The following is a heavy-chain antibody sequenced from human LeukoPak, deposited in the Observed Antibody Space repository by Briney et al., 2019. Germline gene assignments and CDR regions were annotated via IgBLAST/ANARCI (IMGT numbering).Heavy chain of an antibody. CDR3: ARAGVVVAATGYYFDY. Sequence: GGSLRLSCAASGFTFSSYAMHWVRQAPGKGLEWVAVISYDGSNKYYADPVKGRFTISRDNSKNTLYLQMNSLRAEDTAVYYCARAGVVVAATGYYFDYWGQGTLVTVSS. CDR1: GFTFSSYA. J-gene: IGHJ4*02. CDR2: ISYDGSNK. D-gene: IGHD2-15*01. V-gene: IGHV3-30-3*01.